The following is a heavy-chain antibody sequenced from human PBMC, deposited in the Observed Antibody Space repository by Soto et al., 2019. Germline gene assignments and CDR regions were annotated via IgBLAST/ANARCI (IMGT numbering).Heavy chain of an antibody. J-gene: IGHJ4*02. CDR2: VYHSGST. CDR1: GASISTNNW. V-gene: IGHV4-4*02. Sequence: PSETVSLTCAVSGASISTNNWWSWVRQPPGKGLEWIGEVYHSGSTNCNPSLKSRVTISIDKSKNQFSLRLTSMTAADTAVYYCAVPGAGNFDYWSQGTLVTVSS. D-gene: IGHD6-13*01. CDR3: AVPGAGNFDY.